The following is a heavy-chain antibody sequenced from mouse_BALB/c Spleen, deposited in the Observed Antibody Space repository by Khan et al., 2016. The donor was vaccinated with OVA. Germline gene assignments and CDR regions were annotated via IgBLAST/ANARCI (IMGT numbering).Heavy chain of an antibody. J-gene: IGHJ3*01. Sequence: QIQLVQSGPELKKPGETVKISCKASGYTFTDYGVNWVKQAPGKGLNWMGHINTYTGEPTYADDFKGRFAFSVETSARTAFLQINDLKNEDTATYFCTRSPAWFVYWGQGTLVTVSA. CDR3: TRSPAWFVY. CDR1: GYTFTDYG. V-gene: IGHV9-3-1*01. CDR2: INTYTGEP.